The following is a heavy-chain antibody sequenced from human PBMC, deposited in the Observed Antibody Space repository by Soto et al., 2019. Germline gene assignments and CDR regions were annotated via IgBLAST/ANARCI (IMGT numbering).Heavy chain of an antibody. J-gene: IGHJ1*01. V-gene: IGHV3-53*01. D-gene: IGHD3-22*01. CDR3: ARDRVESGYPEYFQH. CDR2: IYSGGST. Sequence: EVQLVESGGGLIQPGGSLRLSCATSGFTVSSNYMSWVRQAPGKGLEWVSVIYSGGSTYYAESVKGRFTISRDNYKNTLYLQMNHLRAEDTAVYYCARDRVESGYPEYFQHWGQGTLVTVSS. CDR1: GFTVSSNY.